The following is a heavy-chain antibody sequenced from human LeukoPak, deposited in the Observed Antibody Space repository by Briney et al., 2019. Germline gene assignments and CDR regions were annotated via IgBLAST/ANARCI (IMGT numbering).Heavy chain of an antibody. V-gene: IGHV3-73*01. D-gene: IGHD4/OR15-4a*01. J-gene: IGHJ4*02. CDR2: IRSKANSYAT. CDR1: GFTFSGSA. Sequence: PGGSLRLSCAASGFTFSGSAMHWVRQASGKGLEWVGRIRSKANSYATAYAASVKGRFTISRDDSKNTAYLQMNSLKTEDTAVYYCAKVLVRFYGGKPPLGYWGQGTLVTVSS. CDR3: AKVLVRFYGGKPPLGY.